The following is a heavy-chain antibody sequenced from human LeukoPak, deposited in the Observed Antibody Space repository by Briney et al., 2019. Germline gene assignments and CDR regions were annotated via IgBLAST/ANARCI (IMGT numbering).Heavy chain of an antibody. Sequence: GESLRLSCAASGFTFSTSTMNWVRQAPGKGLEWVSSISSSGDHIYYADSVKGRFTISRDNAKNSLYLQMDSLRAEDTALYYCVRIPNSANFPNWFDSWGQGTLVTVSS. D-gene: IGHD2/OR15-2a*01. CDR1: GFTFSTST. V-gene: IGHV3-21*01. CDR3: VRIPNSANFPNWFDS. J-gene: IGHJ5*01. CDR2: ISSSGDHI.